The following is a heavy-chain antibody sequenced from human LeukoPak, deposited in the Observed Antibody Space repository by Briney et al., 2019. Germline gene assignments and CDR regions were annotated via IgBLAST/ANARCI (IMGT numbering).Heavy chain of an antibody. D-gene: IGHD3-3*01. J-gene: IGHJ3*02. CDR1: GGSISSYY. CDR2: IYYSGST. V-gene: IGHV4-59*01. Sequence: PSETLSLTCTVSGGSISSYYWSWIRQPPGKGLEWIGYIYYSGSTNYNPSLKSRVTISVDTSKNQFSLKLSSVTAAATAVYYCARGATLEWLLYRYGAFDIWGQGTMVTVSS. CDR3: ARGATLEWLLYRYGAFDI.